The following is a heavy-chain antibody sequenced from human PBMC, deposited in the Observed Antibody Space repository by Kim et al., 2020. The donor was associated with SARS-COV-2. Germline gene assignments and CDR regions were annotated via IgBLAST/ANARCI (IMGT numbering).Heavy chain of an antibody. CDR3: ARDWGGYYGFVYYYYYMDV. V-gene: IGHV7-4-1*02. CDR2: INTNTGNP. Sequence: ASVKVSCKASGYTFTSYAMNWVRQAPGQGLEWMGWINTNTGNPTYAQGFTGRFVFSLDTSVSTAYLQISSLKAEDTAVYYCARDWGGYYGFVYYYYYMDVWGKGTTVTVSS. J-gene: IGHJ6*03. CDR1: GYTFTSYA. D-gene: IGHD3-3*01.